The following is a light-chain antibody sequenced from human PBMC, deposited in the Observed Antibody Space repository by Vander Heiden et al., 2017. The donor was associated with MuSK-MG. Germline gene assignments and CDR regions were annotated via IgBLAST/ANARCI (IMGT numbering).Light chain of an antibody. CDR3: QQRGSWPPT. CDR1: QSVSSY. Sequence: EVVLTQSPATLSLSPGERATLSCRASQSVSSYIAWYQQKPGQAPRLLIYDASNRATGIPARFGGSGSGTDFTLTISSLEPEDFAVYFCQQRGSWPPTFGQGTKLEIK. CDR2: DAS. J-gene: IGKJ2*01. V-gene: IGKV3-11*01.